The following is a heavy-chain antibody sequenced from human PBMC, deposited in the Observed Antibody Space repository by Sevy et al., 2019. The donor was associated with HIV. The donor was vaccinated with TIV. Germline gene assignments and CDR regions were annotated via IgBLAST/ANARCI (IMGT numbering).Heavy chain of an antibody. V-gene: IGHV3-20*04. D-gene: IGHD3-10*01. CDR1: GFTFADHG. CDR3: ARDRVDSSGTDMYV. J-gene: IGHJ6*03. Sequence: GGSLRLSCAASGFTFADHGMSWVRQAPGKGLEWVAGINWNSVITLYGGFVKGRLTISRDNAKNSLYLQLNNLRAEDTALYYCARDRVDSSGTDMYVWGKGTTVTVSS. CDR2: INWNSVIT.